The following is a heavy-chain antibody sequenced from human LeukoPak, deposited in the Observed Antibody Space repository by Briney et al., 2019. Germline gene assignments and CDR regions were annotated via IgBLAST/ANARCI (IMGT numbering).Heavy chain of an antibody. Sequence: ASVKVSCKASGYTFTGYYMHWVRQAPGQGLEWMGWINPNSGGTNYAQKFQGWVTMTRDTSISTAYMELSRLRSDDTAVYYCAMTRTPHQWLARGYCFDYWGQGTLVTVSS. CDR1: GYTFTGYY. CDR3: AMTRTPHQWLARGYCFDY. J-gene: IGHJ4*02. CDR2: INPNSGGT. D-gene: IGHD6-19*01. V-gene: IGHV1-2*04.